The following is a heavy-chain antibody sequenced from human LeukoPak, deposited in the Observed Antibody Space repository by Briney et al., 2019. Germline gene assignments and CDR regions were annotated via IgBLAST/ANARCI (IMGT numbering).Heavy chain of an antibody. CDR1: EGTFSKYA. V-gene: IGHV1-69*04. CDR3: ARDLDTAMVGLL. CDR2: IIPILGIA. J-gene: IGHJ4*02. D-gene: IGHD5-18*01. Sequence: SVKVSCKASEGTFSKYAINWVRQAPGQGLEWMGRIIPILGIANYAQSFQGRVTITADKSTSTAYMELSSLGSEDTAVYYCARDLDTAMVGLLWGQGTLVTVSS.